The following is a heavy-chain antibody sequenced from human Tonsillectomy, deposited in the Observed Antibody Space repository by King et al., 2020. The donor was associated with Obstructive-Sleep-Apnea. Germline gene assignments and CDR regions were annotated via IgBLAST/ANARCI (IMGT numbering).Heavy chain of an antibody. CDR1: GFSLNNARVA. J-gene: IGHJ4*02. V-gene: IGHV2-26*01. CDR3: ARILGIAVSSYFDS. CDR2: IFSNDEK. D-gene: IGHD6-19*01. Sequence: TLKESGPVLVKPTETLTLTCSVSGFSLNNARVAVSWIRQPLGKALEWLAHIFSNDEKYYSTPLKTRLTVSTDTSKSQVVLIMTNMDPVDTGTYYCARILGIAVSSYFDSWGQGTPVTVSS.